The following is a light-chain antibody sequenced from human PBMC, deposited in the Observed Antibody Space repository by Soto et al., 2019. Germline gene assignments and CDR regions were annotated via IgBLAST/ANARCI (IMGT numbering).Light chain of an antibody. V-gene: IGKV3-20*01. J-gene: IGKJ5*01. CDR3: QQYGSSPIT. Sequence: EIVLTQSPATLSLSPGERAILSCRASQSVSSYLAWYQQKPGQAPRLLIYGASSRATGIPDRFSGSGSGTDFSLTISRLEPEDFTVYYCQQYGSSPITFGQGTRLEIK. CDR1: QSVSSY. CDR2: GAS.